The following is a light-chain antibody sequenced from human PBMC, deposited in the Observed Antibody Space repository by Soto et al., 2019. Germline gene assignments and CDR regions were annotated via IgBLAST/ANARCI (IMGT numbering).Light chain of an antibody. CDR3: QQRNNWWT. V-gene: IGKV3D-11*01. CDR1: QAVNTR. CDR2: LAS. Sequence: EIVLTQSPATLSSFPGDRVTLSCRASQAVNTRLAWYQHKPGQAPRLLIYLASNGAAGVPARFSGSGSGTDFTLTISSLEPEDFAVYYCQQRNNWWTFGQGTKVDIK. J-gene: IGKJ1*01.